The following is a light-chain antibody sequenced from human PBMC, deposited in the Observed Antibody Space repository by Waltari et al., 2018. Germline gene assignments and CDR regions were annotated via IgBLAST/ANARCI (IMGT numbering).Light chain of an antibody. CDR2: DVS. J-gene: IGLJ3*02. CDR3: SSYTSISTWV. V-gene: IGLV2-14*03. CDR1: SSDLGGYHY. Sequence: QSALTQPASVSESPGQSITISCTGTSSDLGGYHYVSWYQHHPGKAPKLMIYDVSHRPSGVSDRFSGSKSGNTASLTISGLQAEDEADYFCSSYTSISTWVFGGGTKLTVL.